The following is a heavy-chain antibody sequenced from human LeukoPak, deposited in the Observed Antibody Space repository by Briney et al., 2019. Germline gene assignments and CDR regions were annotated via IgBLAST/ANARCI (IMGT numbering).Heavy chain of an antibody. V-gene: IGHV4-38-2*02. CDR1: GYSISSGYY. D-gene: IGHD5-12*01. CDR3: ARSRGYGPSFDY. CDR2: IHHSGST. Sequence: SETLSLTCTVSGYSISSGYYWGWIRQPPGKGLEWIGSIHHSGSTYYNPSLKSRVTISVDTSKNQFSLKLSSVTAADTAVYYCARSRGYGPSFDYWGQGTLVTVSS. J-gene: IGHJ4*02.